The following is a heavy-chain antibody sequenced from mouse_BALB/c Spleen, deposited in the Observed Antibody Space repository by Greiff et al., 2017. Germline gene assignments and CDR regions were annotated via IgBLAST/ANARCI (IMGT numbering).Heavy chain of an antibody. J-gene: IGHJ1*01. CDR3: ARHGGLRRYFDV. D-gene: IGHD2-2*01. CDR1: GFAFSSYD. Sequence: DVKLVESGGGLVKPGGSLKLSCAASGFAFSSYDMSWVRQTPEKRLEWVAYISSGGGSTYYPDTVKGRFTISRDNAKNTLYLQMSSLKSEDTAMYYCARHGGLRRYFDVWGAGTTVTVSS. CDR2: ISSGGGST. V-gene: IGHV5-12-1*01.